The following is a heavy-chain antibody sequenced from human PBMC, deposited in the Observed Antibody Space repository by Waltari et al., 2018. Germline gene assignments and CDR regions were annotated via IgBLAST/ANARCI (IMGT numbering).Heavy chain of an antibody. J-gene: IGHJ3*02. Sequence: EVQLVESGGGLAQPGGSLRLSCVASGVPFRTYWKSCAREAPGKGLEWMANIRQDGSDKYYVDSAKGRFTISRDNAKNSLYLQLNRQRVEDTAVYYCAREQWLVRGNDAFDIWGQGTKVTVSP. CDR1: GVPFRTYW. D-gene: IGHD6-19*01. CDR2: IRQDGSDK. CDR3: AREQWLVRGNDAFDI. V-gene: IGHV3-7*01.